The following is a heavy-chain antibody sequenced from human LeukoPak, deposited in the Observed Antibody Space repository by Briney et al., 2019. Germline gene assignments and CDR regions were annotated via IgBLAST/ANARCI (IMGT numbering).Heavy chain of an antibody. CDR3: GKWGCSGGSFYPFDY. Sequence: GGSLRLSCAASGFSFSTYAMGWVRQAPGKGLEWVSAISGSGGKTYYADSVKGRFTISRDNSKNTLYLRMNSLRAEDTAVYYCGKWGCSGGSFYPFDYWAQGTLVTVSS. CDR1: GFSFSTYA. D-gene: IGHD2-15*01. J-gene: IGHJ4*02. V-gene: IGHV3-23*01. CDR2: ISGSGGKT.